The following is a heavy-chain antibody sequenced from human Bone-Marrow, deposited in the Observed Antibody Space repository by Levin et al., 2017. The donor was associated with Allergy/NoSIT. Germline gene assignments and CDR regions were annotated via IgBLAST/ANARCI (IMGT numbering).Heavy chain of an antibody. J-gene: IGHJ5*02. Sequence: PSETLSLTCSVSGDSISSYYWSWIRQPPGKGLESIGYIHFSGRRNYNPSLKSRVTISIDTSKNQFSLKLSSVTAADTAIYYCARYYCTGASCYTTNWYDLWGQGTQVTVSS. CDR1: GDSISSYY. CDR3: ARYYCTGASCYTTNWYDL. V-gene: IGHV4-59*01. D-gene: IGHD2-8*02. CDR2: IHFSGRR.